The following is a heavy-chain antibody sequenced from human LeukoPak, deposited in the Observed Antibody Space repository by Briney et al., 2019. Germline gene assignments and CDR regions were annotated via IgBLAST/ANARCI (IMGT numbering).Heavy chain of an antibody. CDR1: GFTFSNAW. Sequence: GGSLRLSCAASGFTFSNAWMSWVRQAPGKGLEWVGFIRSKAYGGITEYAASVKGRFTISRDGSKSIAYLQMNSLKTEDTAVYYCTRVKGYSNFDYWGQGTLVTVSS. V-gene: IGHV3-49*04. CDR3: TRVKGYSNFDY. D-gene: IGHD2-15*01. CDR2: IRSKAYGGIT. J-gene: IGHJ4*02.